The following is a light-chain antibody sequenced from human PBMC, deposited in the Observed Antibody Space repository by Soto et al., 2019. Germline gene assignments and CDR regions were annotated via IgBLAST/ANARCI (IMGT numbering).Light chain of an antibody. CDR1: QSVSSD. J-gene: IGKJ3*01. CDR3: QQYNNWPFT. Sequence: EIVMTQSPAPLSVSPGERATLSCRASQSVSSDLAWYQQKPGQAPSLLIYGASTGATGIPARFSGSGSGTEFTLTISSLQSEDFAVYYCQQYNNWPFTFGPGTKVDIK. V-gene: IGKV3-15*01. CDR2: GAS.